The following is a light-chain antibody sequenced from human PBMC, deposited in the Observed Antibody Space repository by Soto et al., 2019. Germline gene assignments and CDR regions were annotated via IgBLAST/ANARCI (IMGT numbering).Light chain of an antibody. CDR2: LGS. Sequence: DIVMTQSPLSLPVTPGEPASISCRSSQSLLHSDGYNYLDWYVQKPGQSPRLLIYLGSKRASGIXDXSSGSGSGTDFTLKISRVEADDVGVYYCMQGLQTLPTFGPGPKVDIQ. J-gene: IGKJ3*01. V-gene: IGKV2-28*01. CDR3: MQGLQTLPT. CDR1: QSLLHSDGYNY.